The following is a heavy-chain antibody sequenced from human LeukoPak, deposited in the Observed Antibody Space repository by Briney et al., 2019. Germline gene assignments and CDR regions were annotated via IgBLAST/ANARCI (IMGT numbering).Heavy chain of an antibody. CDR3: ARGIRGFHFDY. Sequence: PSETLSLTCTVSGGSISSYYWSWLRQPPGTGLEWIGYIYYSGSTNYNPSLKSRVSISVDTSKNQFSLKLSSVTAADTAVYYCARGIRGFHFDYWGQGTLVTVSS. CDR1: GGSISSYY. J-gene: IGHJ4*02. D-gene: IGHD2-15*01. V-gene: IGHV4-59*01. CDR2: IYYSGST.